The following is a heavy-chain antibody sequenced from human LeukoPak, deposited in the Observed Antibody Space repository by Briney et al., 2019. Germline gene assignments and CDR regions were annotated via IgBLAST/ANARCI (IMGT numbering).Heavy chain of an antibody. CDR2: INLGTGYI. D-gene: IGHD6-19*01. J-gene: IGHJ4*02. CDR1: GYTFTSHD. CDR3: ARGQFSSGWYPYYFDY. V-gene: IGHV1-8*01. Sequence: GASVKVSCEASGYTFTSHDITWVRQATGQGLEWMGWINLGTGYIGYAPKFQGRVTMTRDTSISTAYVELSSLRSEDTAVYYCARGQFSSGWYPYYFDYWGQGTLVTVSS.